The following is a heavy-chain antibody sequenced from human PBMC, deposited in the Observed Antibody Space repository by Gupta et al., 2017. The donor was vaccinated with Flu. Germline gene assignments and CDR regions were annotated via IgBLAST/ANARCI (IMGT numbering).Heavy chain of an antibody. V-gene: IGHV3-49*03. CDR2: IRSKAYGGTT. D-gene: IGHD6-19*01. J-gene: IGHJ5*02. CDR3: TRDLEPLIAVAGPYNWFDP. CDR1: GFTFGDYA. Sequence: EVQLVESGGGLVQPGRSLRLSCTASGFTFGDYAMSWFRQAPGKGLEWVGFIRSKAYGGTTEYAASVKGRFTISRDDSKSIAYLQMNSLKTEDTAVYYCTRDLEPLIAVAGPYNWFDPWGQGTLVTVSS.